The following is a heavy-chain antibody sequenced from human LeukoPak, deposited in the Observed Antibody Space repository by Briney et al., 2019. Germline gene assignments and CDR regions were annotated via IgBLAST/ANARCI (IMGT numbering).Heavy chain of an antibody. V-gene: IGHV4-39*07. CDR3: ATLVVTATHYDY. CDR1: GGSISSSSYY. J-gene: IGHJ4*02. D-gene: IGHD2-21*02. CDR2: IYYSGST. Sequence: PSETLSLTCTVSGGSISSSSYYWGWIRQPPGKGLEWIGSIYYSGSTYYNPSLKSRVTISVDTSKNQFSLKLSSVTAADTAVYYCATLVVTATHYDYWGQGTLVTVSS.